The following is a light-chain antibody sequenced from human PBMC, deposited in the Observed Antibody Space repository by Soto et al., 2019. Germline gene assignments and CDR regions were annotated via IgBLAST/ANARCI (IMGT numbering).Light chain of an antibody. CDR2: DTS. CDR1: PGPVTSTHY. V-gene: IGLV7-46*01. Sequence: QTVVTQDPSLTVSPGGTVTLTCDSSPGPVTSTHYPYWFQQKPGQAPRTLIYDTSNRHSWTPARFSGSLLGGKAALTLSGAQPEDEAEYHCLLSYSGDVVFGGGTKLTVL. J-gene: IGLJ3*02. CDR3: LLSYSGDVV.